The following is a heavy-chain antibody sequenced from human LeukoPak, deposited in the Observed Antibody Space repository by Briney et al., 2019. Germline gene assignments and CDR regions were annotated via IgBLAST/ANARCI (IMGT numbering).Heavy chain of an antibody. V-gene: IGHV3-49*03. CDR3: SRGGMIVVVITADDAFDM. D-gene: IGHD3-22*01. Sequence: PGGSLRLSCTASGFIFGDYAMSWFRQAPGKGLEGVGCIRSKAYGGTTEYAASVTGRFTISRDDSKSIAYLQMNSLKTEDTAMYYCSRGGMIVVVITADDAFDMWGQGTMVTVSS. CDR1: GFIFGDYA. CDR2: IRSKAYGGTT. J-gene: IGHJ3*02.